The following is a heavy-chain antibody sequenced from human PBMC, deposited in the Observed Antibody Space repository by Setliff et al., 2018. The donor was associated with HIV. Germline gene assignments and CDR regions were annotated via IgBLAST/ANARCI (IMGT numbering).Heavy chain of an antibody. Sequence: SLSLSCAASGFTFDDYAMHWVRQAPGKGLEWVSGISWNSGSIGYADSVKGRFTISRDNAKNSLYLQMNSLRAEDKAVYYCASGGDTAMVSYDEKDAFDIWGQGTMVTVSS. V-gene: IGHV3-9*01. CDR2: ISWNSGSI. CDR3: ASGGDTAMVSYDEKDAFDI. D-gene: IGHD5-18*01. CDR1: GFTFDDYA. J-gene: IGHJ3*02.